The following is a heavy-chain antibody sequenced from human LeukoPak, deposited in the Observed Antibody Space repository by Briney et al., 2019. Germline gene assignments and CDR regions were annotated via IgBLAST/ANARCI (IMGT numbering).Heavy chain of an antibody. D-gene: IGHD6-19*01. Sequence: PGGSLRLSCAASGFTFSSCGMHWVRQAPGKGLEWVAVISYDGSNKYYADSVKGRFTISRDNSKNTLYLQMNSLRAEDTAVYYCANPLQHSSGWYHDYWGQGTLVTVSS. CDR3: ANPLQHSSGWYHDY. CDR2: ISYDGSNK. J-gene: IGHJ4*02. CDR1: GFTFSSCG. V-gene: IGHV3-30*18.